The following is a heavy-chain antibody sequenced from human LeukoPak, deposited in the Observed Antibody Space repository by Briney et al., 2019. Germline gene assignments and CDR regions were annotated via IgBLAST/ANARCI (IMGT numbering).Heavy chain of an antibody. V-gene: IGHV1-69*06. CDR2: SIPLFGTA. Sequence: GSSVKVSCKASGGTFSSYSISWVRQAPGQGLEWMGGSIPLFGTANYAQKFQGRVTITADKSTSKAYMELSRLRSEDTAVYYCARDGHCSGGSWYSVAFDYWGQGTLVTVSS. J-gene: IGHJ4*02. CDR1: GGTFSSYS. D-gene: IGHD2-15*01. CDR3: ARDGHCSGGSWYSVAFDY.